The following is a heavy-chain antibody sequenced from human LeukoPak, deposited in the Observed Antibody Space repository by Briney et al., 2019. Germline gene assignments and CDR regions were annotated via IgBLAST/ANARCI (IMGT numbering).Heavy chain of an antibody. D-gene: IGHD1-26*01. Sequence: PSETLSLTCAVYGGSFSGYYWSWIRQPPGKGLEWIGEINHSGSTNYNPSLKSRVTISVDTSKNQFSLKLSYVTAADTAVYYCARGGGSYLFDYWGQGTLVTVSS. CDR1: GGSFSGYY. CDR2: INHSGST. J-gene: IGHJ4*02. V-gene: IGHV4-34*01. CDR3: ARGGGSYLFDY.